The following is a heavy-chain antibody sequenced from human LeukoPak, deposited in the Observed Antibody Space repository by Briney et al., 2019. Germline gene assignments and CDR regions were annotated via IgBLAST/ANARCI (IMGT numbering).Heavy chain of an antibody. CDR1: GYTFTSHY. CDR2: INPSGGST. J-gene: IGHJ4*02. V-gene: IGHV1-46*01. Sequence: ASVKVSCKASGYTFTSHYMHWVRQAPGQGLEWMGIINPSGGSTSYAQKFQGRVTMTRDTSTSTVYMELSSLRSEDTAVYYCARGPIIMTTVTTTADSYWGQGTLVTVSS. CDR3: ARGPIIMTTVTTTADSY. D-gene: IGHD4-17*01.